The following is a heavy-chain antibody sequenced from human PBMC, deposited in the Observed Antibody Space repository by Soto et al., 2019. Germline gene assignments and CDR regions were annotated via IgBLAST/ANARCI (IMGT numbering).Heavy chain of an antibody. Sequence: SETLSLTCTVSGGSVSSGSYYWSWIRQPPGKGLEWIGYIYYSGRTNYNPSLRSRVTMSVDASKSQVSLELTSLTAADTAVYFCARENGAYGFDSWGQGTLVTVSS. D-gene: IGHD3-10*01. V-gene: IGHV4-61*01. CDR3: ARENGAYGFDS. CDR2: IYYSGRT. CDR1: GGSVSSGSYY. J-gene: IGHJ5*01.